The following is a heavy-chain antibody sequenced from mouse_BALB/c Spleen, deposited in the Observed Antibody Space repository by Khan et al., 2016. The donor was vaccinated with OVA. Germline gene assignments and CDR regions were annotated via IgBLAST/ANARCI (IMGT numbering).Heavy chain of an antibody. CDR2: INPSNGGT. J-gene: IGHJ3*01. V-gene: IGHV1S81*02. CDR3: TRGGYGGFAY. D-gene: IGHD3-1*01. CDR1: GYAFTNYQ. Sequence: QVQLQQSGAELVKPGASVKLSCKASGYAFTNYQMYWVKQRPGQGLEWIGEINPSNGGTNFNEKFKSKATLTVDKSSSTAYMQLSSLTSEDSAGYYGTRGGYGGFAYWGQGTLVTVSA.